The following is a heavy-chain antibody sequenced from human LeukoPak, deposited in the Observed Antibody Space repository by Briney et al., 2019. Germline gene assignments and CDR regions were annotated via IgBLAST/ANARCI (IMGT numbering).Heavy chain of an antibody. D-gene: IGHD2/OR15-2a*01. J-gene: IGHJ6*03. CDR1: GFTFRNYD. Sequence: GGSLRLSCAASGFTFRNYDMHWVRQASGKGLEWVSAIDTAGDRSYPVPVKGRFTISRENAQNSLFLQMNNLRAEDAAVYYCARGGSLYDASHSYYLDVWGKGTRVTVSS. CDR3: ARGGSLYDASHSYYLDV. CDR2: IDTAGDR. V-gene: IGHV3-13*01.